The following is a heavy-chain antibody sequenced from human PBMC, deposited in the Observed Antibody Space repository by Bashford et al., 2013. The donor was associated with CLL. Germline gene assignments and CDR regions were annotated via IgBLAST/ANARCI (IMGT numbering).Heavy chain of an antibody. CDR2: IYLGDSDT. Sequence: GESLKISCKGSGYSFTSYWIGWVRQMPGKGLEWMGIIYLGDSDTRYSPSFQGQVTISADKSISTAYLQWSSLKASDTAMYYCARRIPSIAVAGNWMEDYYYYGMDVWGQGTTVTVS. CDR1: GYSFTSYW. J-gene: IGHJ6*02. D-gene: IGHD6-19*01. V-gene: IGHV5-51*01. CDR3: ARRIPSIAVAGNWMEDYYYYGMDV.